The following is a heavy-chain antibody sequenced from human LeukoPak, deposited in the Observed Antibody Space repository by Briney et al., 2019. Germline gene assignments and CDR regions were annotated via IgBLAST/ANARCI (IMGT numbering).Heavy chain of an antibody. Sequence: GGSLRLSCAASGFTFSSYAMTWVRQAPGKGLEWVSAISGGGDGTYYADSVKGRFTTSRDNSKNTLYLQMNSLRAEDTAVYYCAKGGCSSTSCWGDYWGQGTLVTVSS. CDR3: AKGGCSSTSCWGDY. D-gene: IGHD2-2*01. CDR1: GFTFSSYA. J-gene: IGHJ4*02. CDR2: ISGGGDGT. V-gene: IGHV3-23*01.